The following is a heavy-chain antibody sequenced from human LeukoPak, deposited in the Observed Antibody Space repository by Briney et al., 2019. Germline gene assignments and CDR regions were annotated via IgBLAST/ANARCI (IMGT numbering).Heavy chain of an antibody. V-gene: IGHV3-23*01. CDR1: GFTFSSYA. CDR2: ISGSGGST. J-gene: IGHJ4*02. Sequence: GGSLRLSCAASGFTFSSYAMSWVRQAPGKGLEWVSSISGSGGSTYYADSVKGRFTISRDNSKNMLYLQMNRLRAEGTAVYYCAGGRRHLVHGPLDYWGQGTLVTVSS. CDR3: AGGRRHLVHGPLDY. D-gene: IGHD6-13*01.